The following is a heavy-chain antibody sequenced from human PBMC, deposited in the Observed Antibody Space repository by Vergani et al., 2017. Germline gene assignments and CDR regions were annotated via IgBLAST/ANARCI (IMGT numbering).Heavy chain of an antibody. Sequence: QVQLLESGPGLLKPSETLSLTCSVSGYSITSGYYWGWIRQPPGRGLEWIGSIYHTGSAYYNPSLKSRVTVSVDTSMNQVSLKLNSVTAADTAVYYCVRTVALWFGETKDGVWFYPWGQGTLVTVAS. J-gene: IGHJ5*02. D-gene: IGHD3-10*01. CDR3: VRTVALWFGETKDGVWFYP. V-gene: IGHV4-38-2*01. CDR2: IYHTGSA. CDR1: GYSITSGYY.